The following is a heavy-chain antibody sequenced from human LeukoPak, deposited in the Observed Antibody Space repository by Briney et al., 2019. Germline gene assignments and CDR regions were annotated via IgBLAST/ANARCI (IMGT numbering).Heavy chain of an antibody. CDR1: GYTFTGYY. Sequence: ASVKVSCKASGYTFTGYYMHWVRQAPGQGLEWMGWINAGNGNTKYSQKFQGRVTITRDTSASTAYMELSSLRSEDTAVYYCATPAISDAFDIWGQGTMVTVSS. J-gene: IGHJ3*02. CDR2: INAGNGNT. D-gene: IGHD2-21*02. CDR3: ATPAISDAFDI. V-gene: IGHV1-3*01.